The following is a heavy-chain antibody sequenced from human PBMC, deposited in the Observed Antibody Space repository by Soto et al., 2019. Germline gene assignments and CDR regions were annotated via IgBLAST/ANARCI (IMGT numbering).Heavy chain of an antibody. CDR3: ASGNESSGYYSLAEYFKH. D-gene: IGHD3-22*01. J-gene: IGHJ1*01. Sequence: PSETLSLTCTVSGGSISSYYWSWIRQPPGKGLEWIGYIYYSGSTNYNPSLKSRVTISVDTSKNQFSLKLSSVTAADTAVYYCASGNESSGYYSLAEYFKHWGQGTRVTVAS. V-gene: IGHV4-59*01. CDR1: GGSISSYY. CDR2: IYYSGST.